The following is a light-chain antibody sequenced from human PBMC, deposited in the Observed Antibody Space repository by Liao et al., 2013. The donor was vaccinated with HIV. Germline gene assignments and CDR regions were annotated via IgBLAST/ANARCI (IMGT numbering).Light chain of an antibody. CDR3: QVWDSRSGHS. V-gene: IGLV3-21*04. Sequence: SYILTQPPSRVSGPGRDGQGSPAGQTTLELKLCIGTSTSEARPPVLVIQFDTARPSGIPNRFSASESGATATLTIRRVEVGDEADYYCQVWDSRSGHSFGGGTKLTVL. CDR1: TLELKL. CDR2: FDT. J-gene: IGLJ3*02.